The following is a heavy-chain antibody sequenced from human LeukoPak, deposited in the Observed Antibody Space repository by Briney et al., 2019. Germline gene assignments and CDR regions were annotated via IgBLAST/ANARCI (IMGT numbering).Heavy chain of an antibody. CDR1: GFTVSSNY. Sequence: GGSLRLSCAASGFTVSSNYMSWVRQAPGKGLEWVSVIYSGGSTYYADSVKGRFTISRDNSKNPLYHQMNSLRAEATGVYYCARGGDDRYYYYGMDVWGQGTTVTVSS. D-gene: IGHD2-21*02. CDR2: IYSGGST. V-gene: IGHV3-66*01. J-gene: IGHJ6*02. CDR3: ARGGDDRYYYYGMDV.